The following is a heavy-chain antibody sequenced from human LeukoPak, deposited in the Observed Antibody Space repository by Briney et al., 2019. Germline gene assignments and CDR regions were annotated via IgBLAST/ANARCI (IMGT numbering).Heavy chain of an antibody. Sequence: GGSLRLSCAASGFTFSSYRMNWVRQAPGKGLEWVSSISSGSTYINYADSVKSRFTISRDNAKNSLYLQMNSLRAEDTAVYYCARDLGSGYVFFDYWGQGTLVTVSS. J-gene: IGHJ4*02. V-gene: IGHV3-21*01. CDR1: GFTFSSYR. D-gene: IGHD5-12*01. CDR3: ARDLGSGYVFFDY. CDR2: ISSGSTYI.